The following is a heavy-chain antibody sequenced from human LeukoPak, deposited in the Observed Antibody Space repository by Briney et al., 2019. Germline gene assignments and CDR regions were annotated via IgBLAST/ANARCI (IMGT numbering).Heavy chain of an antibody. Sequence: GGSLRLSCAASGFHFNNYWMTWVRQAPGKGLEWVANIKQDGSEMYYLDSVKGRFTISRDHPKNSLYLQMDSLGAEDTAVFLCARIAAMLRGGDSFYYMEVWGRGTTVTISS. D-gene: IGHD3-10*01. J-gene: IGHJ6*04. CDR1: GFHFNNYW. CDR3: ARIAAMLRGGDSFYYMEV. CDR2: IKQDGSEM. V-gene: IGHV3-7*01.